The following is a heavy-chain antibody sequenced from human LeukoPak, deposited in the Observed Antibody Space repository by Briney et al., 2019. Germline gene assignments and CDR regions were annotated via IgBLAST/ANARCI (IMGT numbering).Heavy chain of an antibody. V-gene: IGHV4-39*01. CDR1: GGSISSSSYY. CDR3: ARLVVVVAAIDY. Sequence: SETLSLTCTVSGGSISSSSYYWGWIRQPPGKGLEWIGSIYYSGSTYYNPSRKSRVTISVDTSKNQFSLKLSSVTAADTAVYYCARLVVVVAAIDYWGQGTLVTVSS. J-gene: IGHJ4*02. CDR2: IYYSGST. D-gene: IGHD2-15*01.